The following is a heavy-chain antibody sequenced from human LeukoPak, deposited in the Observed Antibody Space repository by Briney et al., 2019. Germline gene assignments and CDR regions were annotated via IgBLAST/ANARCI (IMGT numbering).Heavy chain of an antibody. V-gene: IGHV4-4*07. Sequence: PSETLSLTCAVYGGSFSSYYWSWIRQPAGKGLEWIGRIYTNGNTHYNPSLKSRVTMSIDTSKNQFSLKVRSVTAADTAVYYCARDRDWRGWFDPWGQGTLVTVSS. CDR1: GGSFSSYY. D-gene: IGHD3-9*01. CDR2: IYTNGNT. J-gene: IGHJ5*02. CDR3: ARDRDWRGWFDP.